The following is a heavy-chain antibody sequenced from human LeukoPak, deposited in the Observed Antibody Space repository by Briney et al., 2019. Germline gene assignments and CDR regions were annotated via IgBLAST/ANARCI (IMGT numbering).Heavy chain of an antibody. V-gene: IGHV4-39*07. D-gene: IGHD3-22*01. CDR3: ARLANYYDSSGPHFDI. Sequence: SETLSLTCTVSGGSISSSSYYWGWIRQPPGTGLEWIGSIYYSGSTYYNPSLKSRVAISVDTSKNQFSLKLSSVTAADTAVYYCARLANYYDSSGPHFDIWGQGTMVTVSS. CDR1: GGSISSSSYY. CDR2: IYYSGST. J-gene: IGHJ3*02.